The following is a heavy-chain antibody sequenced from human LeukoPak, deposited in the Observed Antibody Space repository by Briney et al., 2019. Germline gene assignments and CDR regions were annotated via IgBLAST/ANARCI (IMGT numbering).Heavy chain of an antibody. J-gene: IGHJ1*01. V-gene: IGHV3-30*04. CDR2: ISYDGSNK. Sequence: GGSLRLSCAASGFTFSSYAMHWVRQAPGKGLEWVAVISYDGSNKYYADSVKGRFTISRDNSKNTLYLQMNSLRAEDTAVYYCASAAGRIAAAGTKGYFQHWGQGTLVTVSS. CDR3: ASAAGRIAAAGTKGYFQH. D-gene: IGHD6-13*01. CDR1: GFTFSSYA.